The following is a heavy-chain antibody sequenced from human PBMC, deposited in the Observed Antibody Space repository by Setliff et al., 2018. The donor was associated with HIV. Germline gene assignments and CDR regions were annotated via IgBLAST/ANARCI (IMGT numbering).Heavy chain of an antibody. D-gene: IGHD6-19*01. CDR1: GFTFSSYW. CDR3: ARALYLRLGIAVAGLDAFDI. Sequence: GGSLRLSCAASGFTFSSYWMSWVRQAPGKGLEWVANIKQDGSEKYYVDSVKGRFTISRDNAKNSLYLQMNSLRAEDTAVYYCARALYLRLGIAVAGLDAFDIWGQGTMVTVSS. J-gene: IGHJ3*02. CDR2: IKQDGSEK. V-gene: IGHV3-7*03.